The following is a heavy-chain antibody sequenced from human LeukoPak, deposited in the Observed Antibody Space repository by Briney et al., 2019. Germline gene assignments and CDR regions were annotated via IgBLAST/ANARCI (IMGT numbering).Heavy chain of an antibody. CDR3: AKYAQRGFDYSNSLEH. Sequence: GKSLRLSCAASGFTFTDYVLHWVRQAPGKGLEWVAVIWSDATNQYYADSVKGRFTISRDNFKRTVSLEMNSLRAEDTAVYYCAKYAQRGFDYSNSLEHWGQGSLVIVSS. CDR1: GFTFTDYV. J-gene: IGHJ5*02. D-gene: IGHD4-11*01. CDR2: IWSDATNQ. V-gene: IGHV3-33*06.